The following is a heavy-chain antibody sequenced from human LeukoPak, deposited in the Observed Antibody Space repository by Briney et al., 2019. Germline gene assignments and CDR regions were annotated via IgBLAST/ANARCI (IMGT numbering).Heavy chain of an antibody. CDR3: AREDTAMVEHYYYYGMDV. CDR1: GGTFSSYA. V-gene: IGHV1-69*13. J-gene: IGHJ6*02. D-gene: IGHD5-18*01. Sequence: GASVNVSFRASGGTFSSYAISWVRQAPGQGGEWMGGIIPIFGTANYAQKFQGRVTITADESTSTAYMELSSLRSEDTAVYYCAREDTAMVEHYYYYGMDVWGQGTTVTVSS. CDR2: IIPIFGTA.